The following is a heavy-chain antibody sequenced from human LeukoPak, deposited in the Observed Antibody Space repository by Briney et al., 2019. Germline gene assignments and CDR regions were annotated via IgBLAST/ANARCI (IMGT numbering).Heavy chain of an antibody. CDR2: IYYNEDT. D-gene: IGHD2-15*01. CDR3: ARQLAAGNDAFDI. CDR1: GVDIYSSTYY. J-gene: IGHJ3*02. V-gene: IGHV4-39*01. Sequence: SETLSLTCTVSGVDIYSSTYYWAWIRQPPGKGLEFIGSIYYNEDTYSNPSLRSRLTISVDTSTNQFSLRLNSVTAADTAVYFCARQLAAGNDAFDIWGQGTMVTVSS.